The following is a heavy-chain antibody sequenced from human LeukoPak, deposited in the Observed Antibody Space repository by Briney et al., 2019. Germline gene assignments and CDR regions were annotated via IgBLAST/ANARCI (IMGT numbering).Heavy chain of an antibody. Sequence: PSETLSLTCTVSGGSISSHYWSWIRQPPGKGLEWIGYIYYSGSTNYNPSLKSRVTISVDTSNNQCSLKLSSVTAADTAVYYCARGPYYYDSSGYYYPFDYWGQGTLVTVSS. CDR1: GGSISSHY. J-gene: IGHJ4*02. CDR3: ARGPYYYDSSGYYYPFDY. D-gene: IGHD3-22*01. CDR2: IYYSGST. V-gene: IGHV4-59*11.